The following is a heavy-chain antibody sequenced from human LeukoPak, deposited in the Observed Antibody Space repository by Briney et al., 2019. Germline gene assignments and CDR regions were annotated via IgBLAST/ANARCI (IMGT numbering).Heavy chain of an antibody. V-gene: IGHV3-23*01. CDR1: GFTYSSYA. CDR2: ISGGGGSA. Sequence: GGSLRLSCAASGFTYSSYAMSWVRQAPGKGLEWVSAISGGGGSAYYADSVKGRFTISRDNSKNTLYLQMNSLRAEDTAVYYCARETCSSTSCSTDYWGQGTLVTVSS. D-gene: IGHD2-2*01. J-gene: IGHJ4*02. CDR3: ARETCSSTSCSTDY.